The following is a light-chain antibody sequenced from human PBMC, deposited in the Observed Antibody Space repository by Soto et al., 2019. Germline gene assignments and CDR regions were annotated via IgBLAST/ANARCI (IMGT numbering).Light chain of an antibody. Sequence: DIQMTQSPSSLSASVGDRVTITCRASQRISSYLNWYQQKPGKAPKLLIYGASSLQSGVPSRFSGSGSGTDFTLTVSSLQPEDFATYYCQQSYSTPLTFGGWTKVEIE. J-gene: IGKJ4*01. V-gene: IGKV1-39*01. CDR2: GAS. CDR1: QRISSY. CDR3: QQSYSTPLT.